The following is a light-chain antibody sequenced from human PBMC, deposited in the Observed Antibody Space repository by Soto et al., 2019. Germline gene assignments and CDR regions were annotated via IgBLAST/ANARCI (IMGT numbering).Light chain of an antibody. CDR2: EVN. Sequence: QSVLTQPPSASGSPGQSVAISCTGTSSDVGGYNYVSWYQQHPGKAPKLMIYEVNKRPSGVPDRFSGSKSGNTASLTVSGLQAEGEADYYCDSYTSSRAYVFGIGTKVTVL. CDR3: DSYTSSRAYV. J-gene: IGLJ1*01. V-gene: IGLV2-8*01. CDR1: SSDVGGYNY.